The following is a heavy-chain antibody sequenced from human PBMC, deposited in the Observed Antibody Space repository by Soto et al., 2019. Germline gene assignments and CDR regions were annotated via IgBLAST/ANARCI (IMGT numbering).Heavy chain of an antibody. Sequence: EVQLVESGGGLVQPGGTLRLSCAASGFTLSTYLIHWVRQAPGKGLVWVSRISSDGTTTTYADSVKGRFTISRDNAKNTAYLQMSSLRAGDRAVYYCARGYYHGSDHYDGYFDLLGRGTLVTVSP. V-gene: IGHV3-74*03. CDR2: ISSDGTTT. J-gene: IGHJ2*01. D-gene: IGHD3-22*01. CDR1: GFTLSTYL. CDR3: ARGYYHGSDHYDGYFDL.